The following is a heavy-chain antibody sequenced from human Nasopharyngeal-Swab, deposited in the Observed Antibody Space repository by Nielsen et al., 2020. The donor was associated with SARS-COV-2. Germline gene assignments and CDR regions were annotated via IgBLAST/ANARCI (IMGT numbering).Heavy chain of an antibody. CDR1: GFTFDNYA. CDR3: AKARRTDTYGFECFDH. Sequence: SLKISCAASGFTFDNYAMHWVRQPPGKGLEWVSGITWNSGNKGYAESVQGRFTISRDNARNSLYLQVDSLRAEDTALYYCAKARRTDTYGFECFDHWGQGTLVTVSS. V-gene: IGHV3-9*01. J-gene: IGHJ4*02. CDR2: ITWNSGNK. D-gene: IGHD5-18*01.